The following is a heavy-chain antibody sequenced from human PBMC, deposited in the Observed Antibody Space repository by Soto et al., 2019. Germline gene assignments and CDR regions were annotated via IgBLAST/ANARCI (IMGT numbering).Heavy chain of an antibody. Sequence: EVQLVESGGSLVKPGRSLRLSCISSGFTFRTYTMNWVRQAPGKGLGWVSGIRGFSPYTFYAESVKGRFTISRDNAKNSLYLQMNSLRAEDTAVYYCARDRGYDAHDYYYNAMDVWGQGTTVTVSS. J-gene: IGHJ6*02. V-gene: IGHV3-21*01. CDR3: ARDRGYDAHDYYYNAMDV. D-gene: IGHD2-15*01. CDR2: IRGFSPYT. CDR1: GFTFRTYT.